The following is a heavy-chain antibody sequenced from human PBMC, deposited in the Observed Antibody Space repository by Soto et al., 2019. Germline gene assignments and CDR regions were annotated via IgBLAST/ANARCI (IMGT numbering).Heavy chain of an antibody. V-gene: IGHV4-59*01. J-gene: IGHJ6*02. CDR3: ARVNYGDYYYGMDV. D-gene: IGHD4-17*01. CDR1: GGSINYSY. CDR2: ISYTGSA. Sequence: SETLSLTCTVSGGSINYSYWTWIRQPPGKGLEWIGYISYTGSANYNASLKSRLTISVDTSKNQFSLKLSSVAAADTALYYCARVNYGDYYYGMDVWGQGTTVTVSS.